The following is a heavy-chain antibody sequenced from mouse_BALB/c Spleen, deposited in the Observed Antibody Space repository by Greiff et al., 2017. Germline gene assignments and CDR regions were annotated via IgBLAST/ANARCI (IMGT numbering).Heavy chain of an antibody. CDR3: AEYGNYYFDY. J-gene: IGHJ2*01. CDR2: ISYDGSN. CDR1: GYSITSGYY. V-gene: IGHV3-6*02. Sequence: EVHLVESGPGLVKPSQSLSLTCSVTGYSITSGYYWNWIRQFPGNKLEWMGYISYDGSNNYNPSLKNRISITRDTSKNQFFLKLNSVTTEDTATYYCAEYGNYYFDYWGQGTTLTVSS. D-gene: IGHD2-10*02.